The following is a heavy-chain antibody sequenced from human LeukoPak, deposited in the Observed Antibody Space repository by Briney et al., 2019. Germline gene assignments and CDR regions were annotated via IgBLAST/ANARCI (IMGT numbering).Heavy chain of an antibody. CDR3: ASDRGFIGVFYNGIDV. V-gene: IGHV3-21*01. J-gene: IGHJ6*02. CDR2: ISGTSTYI. D-gene: IGHD3-10*01. CDR1: GFTFSTHR. Sequence: PGGSLRLSCAASGFTFSTHRMHWVRQAPGKGLEWVSSISGTSTYIHYADSVRGRFTISRDNAKNSLYLQMNSLRAEDTAVYYCASDRGFIGVFYNGIDVWGQGTTVTVSS.